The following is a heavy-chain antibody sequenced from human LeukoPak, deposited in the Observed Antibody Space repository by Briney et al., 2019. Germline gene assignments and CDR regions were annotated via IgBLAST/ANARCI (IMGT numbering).Heavy chain of an antibody. J-gene: IGHJ4*02. D-gene: IGHD2-2*02. Sequence: GGSPRLSCAASGFTFCSYGMHWVRQAPGKGLEWVAFIRYDGSNKYYADSVKGRFTISRDNSKNTLYLQMNSLRAEDTAVYYCAKEAGRYCSSTSCYNFDYWGQGTLVTVSS. CDR2: IRYDGSNK. CDR3: AKEAGRYCSSTSCYNFDY. V-gene: IGHV3-30*02. CDR1: GFTFCSYG.